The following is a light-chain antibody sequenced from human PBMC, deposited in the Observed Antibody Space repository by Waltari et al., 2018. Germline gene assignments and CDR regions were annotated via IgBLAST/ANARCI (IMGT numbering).Light chain of an antibody. Sequence: SYVLTQPPSLSVAPGRTARLTGGGDSIGRTTVHWYQQKPGQAPLLVVYDDSDRPSGIPERFSGSNSGNTAALTISRVETGDEADYYCQVWDTNIDQGVFGGGTRLTVL. CDR3: QVWDTNIDQGV. J-gene: IGLJ3*02. CDR1: SIGRTT. CDR2: DDS. V-gene: IGLV3-21*03.